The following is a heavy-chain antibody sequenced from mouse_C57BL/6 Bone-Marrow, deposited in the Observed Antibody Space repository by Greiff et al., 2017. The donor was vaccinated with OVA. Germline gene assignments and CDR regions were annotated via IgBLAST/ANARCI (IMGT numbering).Heavy chain of an antibody. CDR3: ASRNWADY. Sequence: EVMLVESGGGLVQPGGSLKLSCAASGFTFSDYYMYWVRQTPEKRLEWVAYISNGGGSTYYPDTVKGRFTISRDNAKNTLYLQMSRLKSEDTAMYYCASRNWADYWGQGTTLTVSS. D-gene: IGHD4-1*01. CDR2: ISNGGGST. J-gene: IGHJ2*01. CDR1: GFTFSDYY. V-gene: IGHV5-12*01.